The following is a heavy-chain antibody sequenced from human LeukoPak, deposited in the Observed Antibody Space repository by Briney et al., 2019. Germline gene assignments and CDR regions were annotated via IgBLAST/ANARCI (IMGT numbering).Heavy chain of an antibody. CDR3: ARESDVDTAMVWCYYFDY. Sequence: SVKVSCKASGGTFSSYAISGVRQARGQGLEWMGRIIPIFGTANYAQKFQGRVTITTDESTSTAYGELRRLRCGDTAVFCCARESDVDTAMVWCYYFDYWGQETLVSVS. CDR2: IIPIFGTA. V-gene: IGHV1-69*05. D-gene: IGHD5-18*01. CDR1: GGTFSSYA. J-gene: IGHJ4*02.